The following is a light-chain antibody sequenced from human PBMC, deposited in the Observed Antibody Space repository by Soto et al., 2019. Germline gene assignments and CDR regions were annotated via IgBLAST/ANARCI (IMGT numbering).Light chain of an antibody. J-gene: IGKJ4*01. CDR2: GAS. CDR1: QRVDSSY. CDR3: QQYGSSPLT. Sequence: EIVLTQSPGTLSLSPGERATLSCRASQRVDSSYLAWYQQKPGQPPKLLIYGASSTATGVPDRFSGSGSGTDFTLTISSLEPEDFAVYCCQQYGSSPLTFGGGTKVEIK. V-gene: IGKV3-20*01.